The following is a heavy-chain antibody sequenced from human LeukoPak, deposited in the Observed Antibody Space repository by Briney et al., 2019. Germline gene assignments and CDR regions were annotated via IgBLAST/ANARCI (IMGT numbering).Heavy chain of an antibody. CDR2: ISAYNGNT. Sequence: ASVKVSCKASGGTFSSYAISWVRQAPGQGLEWMGWISAYNGNTNYAQKLQGRVTMTTDTSTSTAYMELRSLRSDDTAVYYCASSRVPYGDYVYWGQGTLVTVSS. J-gene: IGHJ4*02. V-gene: IGHV1-18*01. D-gene: IGHD4-17*01. CDR1: GGTFSSYA. CDR3: ASSRVPYGDYVY.